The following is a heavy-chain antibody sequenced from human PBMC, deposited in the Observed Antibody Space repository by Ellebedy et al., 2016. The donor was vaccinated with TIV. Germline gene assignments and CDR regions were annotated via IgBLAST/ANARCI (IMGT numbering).Heavy chain of an antibody. CDR2: ISRRSDTI. V-gene: IGHV3-48*01. Sequence: GESLKISXAASGFTFSSFGMNWVRQAPGKGLEWVSYISRRSDTIYYADSVEGRFTISRDNAKNSLYLQMNSLRAEDTAVYYCASGDYSSWYFFDYWGQGTLVTVSS. J-gene: IGHJ4*02. D-gene: IGHD6-19*01. CDR1: GFTFSSFG. CDR3: ASGDYSSWYFFDY.